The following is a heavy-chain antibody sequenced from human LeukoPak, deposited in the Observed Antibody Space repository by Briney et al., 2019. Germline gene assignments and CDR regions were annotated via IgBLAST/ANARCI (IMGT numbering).Heavy chain of an antibody. V-gene: IGHV3-11*01. D-gene: IGHD3-9*01. Sequence: PGGSLRLSCEVSGFTFSDYYMSWIRQAPGMGLEWLSYISSSGSTIYYADSVKGRFTISRDNAKNSLYLQMNSLRAEDTAVYYCARDRPRYYDILTGYYIDYWGQGTLVTVSS. CDR2: ISSSGSTI. J-gene: IGHJ4*02. CDR3: ARDRPRYYDILTGYYIDY. CDR1: GFTFSDYY.